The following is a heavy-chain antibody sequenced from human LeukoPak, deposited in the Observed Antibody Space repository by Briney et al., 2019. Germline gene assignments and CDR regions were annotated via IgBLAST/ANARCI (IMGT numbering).Heavy chain of an antibody. CDR3: ARVPHEGGSYYGLDV. V-gene: IGHV4-61*02. J-gene: IGHJ6*02. Sequence: PSQTLSLTCTVSGASISSGSDYWSWIRQPAGTGLEWIGRVYSSGSTYYNPSLKSRVTISVDTSKNQFSLNLSSVTAADTAVYYCARVPHEGGSYYGLDVWGQGTTVTVSS. CDR2: VYSSGST. CDR1: GASISSGSDY. D-gene: IGHD3-16*01.